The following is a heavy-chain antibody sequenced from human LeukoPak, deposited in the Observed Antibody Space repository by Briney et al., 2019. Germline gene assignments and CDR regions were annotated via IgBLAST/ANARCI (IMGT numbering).Heavy chain of an antibody. D-gene: IGHD3-22*01. CDR2: IYSGGST. V-gene: IGHV3-53*01. CDR1: GFTVSSNY. J-gene: IGHJ6*03. Sequence: GGSLRLSCAASGFTVSSNYMSWVRQAPGKGLEWVSVIYSGGSTYYADSVKGRFTISRDNSKNTLYLQMNSLRAEDTAVYYCANRGYYDSSGYRQPLYMDVWGKGTTVTVSS. CDR3: ANRGYYDSSGYRQPLYMDV.